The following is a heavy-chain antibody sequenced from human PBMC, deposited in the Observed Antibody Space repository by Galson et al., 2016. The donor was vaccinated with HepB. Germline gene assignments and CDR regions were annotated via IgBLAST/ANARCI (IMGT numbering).Heavy chain of an antibody. D-gene: IGHD6-13*01. CDR3: ARARIAALGTGAFDM. J-gene: IGHJ3*02. CDR1: GFTFSNYD. CDR2: ISGSGAST. Sequence: SLRLSCAASGFTFSNYDMSWVRQAPGRGLEWVSGISGSGASTTYADSVKGRFTISRDNAENSLYLQMDSLTAEDTAMYYCARARIAALGTGAFDMWGQGTMVTVSS. V-gene: IGHV3-23*01.